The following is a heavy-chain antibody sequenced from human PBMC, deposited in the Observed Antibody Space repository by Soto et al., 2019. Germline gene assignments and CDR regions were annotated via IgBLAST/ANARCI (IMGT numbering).Heavy chain of an antibody. Sequence: EVQLVESGGGLVKPGGSLRLSCAASGFTFSSYSMNWVRQAPGKGLEWVSSISSSSSYIYYADSVKGRFTISRDNAKNSLYLQMNGLRDEDTAVYYCAVAGTAGRYYYGMDVWGQGTTVTVSS. J-gene: IGHJ6*02. D-gene: IGHD6-13*01. CDR2: ISSSSSYI. CDR3: AVAGTAGRYYYGMDV. V-gene: IGHV3-21*01. CDR1: GFTFSSYS.